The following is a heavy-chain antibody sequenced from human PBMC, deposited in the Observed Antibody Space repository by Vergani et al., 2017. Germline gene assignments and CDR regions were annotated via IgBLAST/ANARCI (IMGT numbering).Heavy chain of an antibody. CDR2: IYYSGST. D-gene: IGHD6-13*01. Sequence: QVQLQESGPGLVKPSETLSLTCTVSGGPISSYYWSWIRQPPGKGLEWIGHIYYSGSTNYNPSLKSRVTISVDTSKNQFSLKLSSVTAADTAVYYWARSAAAGTFDYDGMDVWGQGTTVTVSS. CDR3: ARSAAAGTFDYDGMDV. V-gene: IGHV4-59*01. CDR1: GGPISSYY. J-gene: IGHJ6*02.